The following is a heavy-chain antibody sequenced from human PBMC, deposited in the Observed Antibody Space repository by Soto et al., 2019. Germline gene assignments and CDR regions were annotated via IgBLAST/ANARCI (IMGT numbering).Heavy chain of an antibody. D-gene: IGHD4-17*01. CDR1: GFTFSNYG. CDR3: ARDYGGNSFDY. CDR2: IWYDGSNK. V-gene: IGHV3-33*01. Sequence: QVQLVESGGGVVQPGRSLRLSCAASGFTFSNYGMHWVRQAPGKGLEWVAVIWYDGSNKYYADSVKGRFTISRDNSKNTLYLQMNSLRAEDTAVYYCARDYGGNSFDYWGQGTLVTVSS. J-gene: IGHJ4*02.